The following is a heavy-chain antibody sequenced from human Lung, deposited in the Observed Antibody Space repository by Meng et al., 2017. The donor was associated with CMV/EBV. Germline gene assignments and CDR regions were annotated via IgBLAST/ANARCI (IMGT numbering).Heavy chain of an antibody. D-gene: IGHD3-10*01. CDR2: IIPIIGVT. Sequence: SVXVSXXLSGDGFSSYSVTWVRLAPGQGLEWMGVIIPIIGVTNYAQKFQGRVAITADKSRNTAYMELSSLRSDDTAFYYCARGPGGSGSYYIYWGQGTVVTVSS. J-gene: IGHJ4*02. CDR1: GDGFSSYS. CDR3: ARGPGGSGSYYIY. V-gene: IGHV1-69*10.